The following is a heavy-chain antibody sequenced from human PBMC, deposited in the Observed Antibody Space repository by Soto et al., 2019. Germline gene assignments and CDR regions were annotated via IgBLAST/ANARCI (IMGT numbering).Heavy chain of an antibody. CDR1: GFTFSIYS. CDR3: GRDRAAAPGRMDA. J-gene: IGHJ6*02. V-gene: IGHV3-21*01. CDR2: ISSSSSYI. D-gene: IGHD6-25*01. Sequence: GGSLRLSCAASGFTFSIYSMNWVRQAPGQGLEWVSSISSSSSYIYYADSVKGRFTISRDNAKNSLYLQMNSLRADDTAVYYWGRDRAAAPGRMDAWGQGTTVTV.